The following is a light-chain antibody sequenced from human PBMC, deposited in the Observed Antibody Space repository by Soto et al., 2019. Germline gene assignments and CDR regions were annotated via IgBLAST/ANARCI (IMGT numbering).Light chain of an antibody. Sequence: EIVLTQSPATLSLSPGDRATLSCRASQSVTNYLAWYQQKSGQAPRLLIYDASSRATGIPARFSGSGSGTDFTLTISSLEPEDFAVYYCQQRGGWPPAFTFGQGTRLEIK. V-gene: IGKV3-11*01. CDR3: QQRGGWPPAFT. CDR1: QSVTNY. CDR2: DAS. J-gene: IGKJ5*01.